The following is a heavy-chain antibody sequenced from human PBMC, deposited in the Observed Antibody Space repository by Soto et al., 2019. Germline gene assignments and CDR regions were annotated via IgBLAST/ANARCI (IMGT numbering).Heavy chain of an antibody. CDR1: GGTFSNFA. Sequence: QVQLVQSGAEVKKPGSSVKVSCKASGGTFSNFAISWVRQAPGQGLEWVGSIIPMFNTTNYGQRFQGRVTITADESTGAAYLELTRLRSEDSAVYYCARCGLLYHSIGFYRGIYGMDVWGQGTTVAVSS. D-gene: IGHD3-22*01. J-gene: IGHJ6*02. V-gene: IGHV1-69*15. CDR3: ARCGLLYHSIGFYRGIYGMDV. CDR2: IIPMFNTT.